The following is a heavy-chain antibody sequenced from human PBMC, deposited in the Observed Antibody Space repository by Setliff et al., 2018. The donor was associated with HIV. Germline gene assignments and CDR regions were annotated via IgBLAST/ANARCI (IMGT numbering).Heavy chain of an antibody. CDR2: IIPDSGDT. J-gene: IGHJ4*02. CDR3: ARVGGTYSYDTDGFFSFYLEI. V-gene: IGHV1-2*02. CDR1: GYTFTGYY. D-gene: IGHD3-22*01. Sequence: ASVKVSCKASGYTFTGYYLHWLRQAPGQGLEWMGYIIPDSGDTKYSQKFQGRVTMTRDTSITTAYMELSRLRSDDTAVYYCARVGGTYSYDTDGFFSFYLEIWGRGTLVTVSS.